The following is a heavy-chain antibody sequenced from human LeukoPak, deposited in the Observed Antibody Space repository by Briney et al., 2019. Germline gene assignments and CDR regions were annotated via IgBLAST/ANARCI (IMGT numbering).Heavy chain of an antibody. CDR1: GGSISSYY. D-gene: IGHD6-19*01. CDR2: IYHSGST. CDR3: ARDWEYSSGWGDFDL. Sequence: PSETLSLTCTVSGGSISSYYWGWIRQPPGKGLEWIGSIYHSGSTYYNPSLKSRVTISVDTSKNQFSLKLSSVTAADTAVYYCARDWEYSSGWGDFDLWGRGTLVTVSS. V-gene: IGHV4-38-2*02. J-gene: IGHJ2*01.